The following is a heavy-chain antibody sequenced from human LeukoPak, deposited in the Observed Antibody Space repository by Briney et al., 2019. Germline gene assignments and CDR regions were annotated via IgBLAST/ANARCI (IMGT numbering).Heavy chain of an antibody. CDR3: ARMAGLVASPFDY. CDR1: GFTFTTYA. CDR2: VSGDTTRT. D-gene: IGHD2-8*02. Sequence: GGSLRLSCVASGFTFTTYAMTWVRQAPGKGLEWVSAVSGDTTRTYYADSVKGRFTISRDNAKNSLYLQMNSLRAEDTAVYYCARMAGLVASPFDYWGQGTLVTVSS. J-gene: IGHJ4*01. V-gene: IGHV3-21*01.